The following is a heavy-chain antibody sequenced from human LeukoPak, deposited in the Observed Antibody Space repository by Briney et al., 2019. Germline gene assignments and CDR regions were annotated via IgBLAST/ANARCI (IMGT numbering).Heavy chain of an antibody. CDR2: IYHSGST. V-gene: IGHV4-39*07. J-gene: IGHJ4*02. CDR3: ARDGYSGNDGL. CDR1: GVSISSSSYY. D-gene: IGHD5-12*01. Sequence: SETLSLTCTVSGVSISSSSYYWGWIRQPPGKGLEWIGSIYHSGSTYYNPSLKSRVTISVDTSKNQFSLKLSPVTAADTAVYYCARDGYSGNDGLWGQGTLVTVSS.